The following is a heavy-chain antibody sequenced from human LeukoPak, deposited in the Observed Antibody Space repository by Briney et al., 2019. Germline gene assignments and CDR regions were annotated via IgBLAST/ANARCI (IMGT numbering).Heavy chain of an antibody. V-gene: IGHV3-23*01. CDR3: ANVPPYYDFWSGYDAFDI. CDR2: ISGSGGST. J-gene: IGHJ3*02. Sequence: GGSLRLSCAASGFTFSSYAMSWVRQAPGKGLEWVSAISGSGGSTYYADSVKGRFTISRDNSKNTLYLQMNSLRAEDTAVYYCANVPPYYDFWSGYDAFDIWGQGTMVTVSS. D-gene: IGHD3-3*01. CDR1: GFTFSSYA.